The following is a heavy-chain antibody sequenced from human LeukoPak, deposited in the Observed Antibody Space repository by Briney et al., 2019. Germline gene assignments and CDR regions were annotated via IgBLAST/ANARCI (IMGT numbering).Heavy chain of an antibody. V-gene: IGHV1-18*01. CDR2: ISAYNGNT. CDR1: GYTFTSYG. Sequence: PLASVKVSCKASGYTFTSYGISWVRQAPGQGLEWMGWISAYNGNTNYAQKLQGRVTMTTDTSTSTAYMELRSLRSDDTAVYYCARAYYAGYCSGGSCYQRYYYYYYMDVWGKGTTVTVSS. J-gene: IGHJ6*03. D-gene: IGHD2-15*01. CDR3: ARAYYAGYCSGGSCYQRYYYYYYMDV.